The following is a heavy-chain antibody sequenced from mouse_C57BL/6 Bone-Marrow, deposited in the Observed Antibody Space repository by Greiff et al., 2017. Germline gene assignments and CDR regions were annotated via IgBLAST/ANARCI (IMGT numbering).Heavy chain of an antibody. CDR2: IYPRSGNT. V-gene: IGHV1-81*01. Sequence: QVQLQQSGAELARPGASVKLSCKASGYTFTSYGMRWVKQRPGQGLEWIGEIYPRSGNTYYNEKFKGKATLTADKSSSTAYMELRSLTSEDSAVYFCARGGIYAGYDDWFAYWGQGKRVTVSA. D-gene: IGHD2-2*01. CDR3: ARGGIYAGYDDWFAY. J-gene: IGHJ3*01. CDR1: GYTFTSYG.